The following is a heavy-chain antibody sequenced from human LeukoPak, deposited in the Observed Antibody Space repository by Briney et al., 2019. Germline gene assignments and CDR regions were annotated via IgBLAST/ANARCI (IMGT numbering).Heavy chain of an antibody. CDR2: IPYDGSNK. D-gene: IGHD2-15*01. J-gene: IGHJ4*02. CDR3: AKPRGNPATYYFDY. V-gene: IGHV3-30*18. Sequence: GGSLRLSCAASGFTFSSYAMSWVRQAPGKGLEWITLIPYDGSNKYYADSVKGRFTISRDNSKNTLYLQMNSLRADDTAVYYCAKPRGNPATYYFDYWGQGTLVSVSS. CDR1: GFTFSSYA.